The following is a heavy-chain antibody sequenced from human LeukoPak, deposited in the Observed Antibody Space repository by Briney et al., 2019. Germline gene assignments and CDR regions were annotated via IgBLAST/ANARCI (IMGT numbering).Heavy chain of an antibody. CDR2: ISSSGSTI. D-gene: IGHD6-19*01. CDR1: GFTFSSYE. V-gene: IGHV3-48*03. Sequence: SGGSLRLSCAASGFTFSSYEMNWVRQAPGKGLEWVSYISSSGSTIYYADSVKGRFTISRDNAKNSLYLQMNSLRAEDTAVYYCARAKYSSGWTIDYWGQGTLVTVSS. J-gene: IGHJ4*02. CDR3: ARAKYSSGWTIDY.